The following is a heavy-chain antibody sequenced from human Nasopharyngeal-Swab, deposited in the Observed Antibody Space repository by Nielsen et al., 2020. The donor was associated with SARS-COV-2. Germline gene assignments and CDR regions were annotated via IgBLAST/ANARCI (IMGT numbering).Heavy chain of an antibody. CDR1: GFTFSDYY. J-gene: IGHJ6*02. CDR3: ARDGFGEFDYYYYGMDV. CDR2: ISSSGSTI. V-gene: IGHV3-11*04. D-gene: IGHD3-10*01. Sequence: GGSLRLSCAASGFTFSDYYMSWIRQAPGKGLEWVSYISSSGSTIYYPDSVKGRFTISRDNAKNSLYLQMNSLRAEDTAVYYCARDGFGEFDYYYYGMDVWGQGATVTVSS.